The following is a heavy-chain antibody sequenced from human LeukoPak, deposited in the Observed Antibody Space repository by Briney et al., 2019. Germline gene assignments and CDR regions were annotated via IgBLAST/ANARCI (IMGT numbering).Heavy chain of an antibody. CDR2: INHSGST. J-gene: IGHJ1*01. CDR3: ASSVTLGYSYGPEYFQH. D-gene: IGHD5-18*01. V-gene: IGHV4-34*01. CDR1: GGSFSGYY. Sequence: SVTLSLTCAGYGGSFSGYYWRWLRQPPGKGLEWIGEINHSGSTNYNPSLKSRVTISVDTSKNQFSLKLSSVTAADTAVYYCASSVTLGYSYGPEYFQHWGQGTLVTVSS.